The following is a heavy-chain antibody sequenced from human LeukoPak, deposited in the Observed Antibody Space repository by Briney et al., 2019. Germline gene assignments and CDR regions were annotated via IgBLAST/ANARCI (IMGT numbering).Heavy chain of an antibody. CDR2: ISSSSSYI. V-gene: IGHV3-21*01. CDR1: GFTFSSYS. CDR3: ARGGVSAVAGPETGNPDY. Sequence: PGGSLRLSCAASGFTFSSYSMNWVRQAPGKGLEWVSSISSSSSYIYYADSVKGRFTISRDNAKNSLYLQMNSLRAEDTAVYYCARGGVSAVAGPETGNPDYWGQGTLVTVSS. D-gene: IGHD6-19*01. J-gene: IGHJ4*02.